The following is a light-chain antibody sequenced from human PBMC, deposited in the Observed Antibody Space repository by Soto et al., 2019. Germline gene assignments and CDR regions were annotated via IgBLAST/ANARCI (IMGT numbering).Light chain of an antibody. V-gene: IGLV2-14*03. J-gene: IGLJ1*01. Sequence: QSVLTQPASVSGSPGQSITISCTGTSSDVGAYNYVSWYQQHPGKAPKVMIYAVSNRSSGVSNRFSGSKSGNTASLTISGLQAEDEADYYCSSYTTSSSYVFGTGTKLTVL. CDR2: AVS. CDR3: SSYTTSSSYV. CDR1: SSDVGAYNY.